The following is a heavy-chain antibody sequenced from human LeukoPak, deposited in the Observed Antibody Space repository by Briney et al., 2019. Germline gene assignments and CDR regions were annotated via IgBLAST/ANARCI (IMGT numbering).Heavy chain of an antibody. D-gene: IGHD6-6*01. J-gene: IGHJ4*02. CDR2: IYYSGST. CDR1: GGSISSSSYY. V-gene: IGHV4-39*01. CDR3: ARLSSSSVFFDY. Sequence: SETLSLTCTVSGGSISSSSYYWGWIRQPPGKGLEWIGSIYYSGSTYYNPSLKSRVTISVDTSKNQFSLKLSSVTAADTAVYYCARLSSSSVFFDYWGRGTLVTVSS.